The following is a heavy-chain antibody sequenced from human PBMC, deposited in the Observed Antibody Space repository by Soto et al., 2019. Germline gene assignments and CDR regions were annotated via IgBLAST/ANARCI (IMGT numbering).Heavy chain of an antibody. CDR1: GGTFSRYA. J-gene: IGHJ4*02. CDR3: ARGRDYLGGDFDY. V-gene: IGHV1-69*01. Sequence: QVQLVQSGAEVKKPGSSVKVSCKASGGTFSRYALSWVRQAPGQGPEWMGGIVPMFGTANYAQKFQGRVTITADESTSTAYMQLSSLRSEDTAVYYCARGRDYLGGDFDYWGQGTLVTVSS. CDR2: IVPMFGTA. D-gene: IGHD3-16*01.